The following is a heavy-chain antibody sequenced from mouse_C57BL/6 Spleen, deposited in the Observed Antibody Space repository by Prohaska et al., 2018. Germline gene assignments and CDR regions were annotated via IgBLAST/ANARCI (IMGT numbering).Heavy chain of an antibody. Sequence: QIQLVQSGPELKKPGETVKISCKASGYTFTTYGMSWVKQAPGKGLKWMGWINTYSGVPTYADDFKGRFAFSLETSASTAYLQINNLKNEDTATYFCARRRDYVFAYWGQGTLVTVSA. J-gene: IGHJ3*01. CDR3: ARRRDYVFAY. CDR1: GYTFTTYG. V-gene: IGHV9-3*01. D-gene: IGHD1-1*01. CDR2: INTYSGVP.